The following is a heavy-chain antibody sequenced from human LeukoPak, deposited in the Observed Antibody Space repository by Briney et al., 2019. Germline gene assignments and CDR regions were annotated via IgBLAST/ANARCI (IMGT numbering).Heavy chain of an antibody. CDR3: TRAGAVAGVFDY. V-gene: IGHV3-49*04. CDR2: IRSKAYGGTT. CDR1: GFTFGDYA. J-gene: IGHJ4*02. D-gene: IGHD6-19*01. Sequence: GGSLRLSCTASGFTFGDYAMSWVRQAPGKGLEWVGFIRSKAYGGTTEYAASVNGRFTISRDDSKSIAYLQMNSLKTEDTAVYYCTRAGAVAGVFDYWGQGTLVTVSS.